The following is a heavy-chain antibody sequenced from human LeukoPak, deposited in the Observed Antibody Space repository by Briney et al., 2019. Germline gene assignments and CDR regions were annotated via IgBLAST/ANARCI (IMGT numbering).Heavy chain of an antibody. Sequence: RASVKVSCKASGFTFTDHYMHWVRQAPGQGLEWMGWINGNSGTTFYAQKFQDRITVTRDTSISTMYMKLNRLTSDDTAVYYCARDFDWGPDYWGQGTLVAVSS. CDR2: INGNSGTT. CDR1: GFTFTDHY. V-gene: IGHV1-2*02. D-gene: IGHD3-9*01. J-gene: IGHJ4*02. CDR3: ARDFDWGPDY.